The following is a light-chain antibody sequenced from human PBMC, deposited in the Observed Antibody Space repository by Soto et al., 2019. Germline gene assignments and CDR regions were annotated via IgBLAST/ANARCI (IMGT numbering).Light chain of an antibody. J-gene: IGKJ1*01. CDR3: QQNNNWPPSWT. CDR1: QSVSSN. Sequence: EIVMTQSPATLSVSPGERATLSCRASQSVSSNLAWYQQKPGQAPRLLIYVASTRATGIPARFSGSGSGTEFTLTISSLQSEDFAVYYCQQNNNWPPSWTFGQGTKVEIK. V-gene: IGKV3-15*01. CDR2: VAS.